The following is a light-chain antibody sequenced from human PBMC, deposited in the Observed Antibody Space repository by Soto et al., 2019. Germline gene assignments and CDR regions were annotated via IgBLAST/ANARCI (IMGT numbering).Light chain of an antibody. V-gene: IGKV4-1*01. CDR3: QQYYSIPPT. CDR1: QSVLSSSNNQNY. Sequence: DIVMTQSPDSLAVSLGERATINCKSSQSVLSSSNNQNYLAWYQHKPGQPPKLLIYWASTRESGVPDRFSGSGSGTDFTLTISSLQAEDVAVYYCQQYYSIPPTFGQGTKVEIK. J-gene: IGKJ1*01. CDR2: WAS.